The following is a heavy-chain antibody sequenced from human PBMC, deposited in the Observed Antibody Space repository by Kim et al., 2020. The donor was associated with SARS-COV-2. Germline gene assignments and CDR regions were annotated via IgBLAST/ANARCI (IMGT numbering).Heavy chain of an antibody. V-gene: IGHV4-34*01. D-gene: IGHD3-10*01. Sequence: SETLSLTCAVYGGSFSGYYWNWIRQPPGKGLEWIGEIKHSGSTNYNPSLKSRVTISVDTSKNQFSLKLSSVSAADTAVYYCARGPLYGSGSYYWAYWGQG. CDR1: GGSFSGYY. CDR2: IKHSGST. J-gene: IGHJ4*02. CDR3: ARGPLYGSGSYYWAY.